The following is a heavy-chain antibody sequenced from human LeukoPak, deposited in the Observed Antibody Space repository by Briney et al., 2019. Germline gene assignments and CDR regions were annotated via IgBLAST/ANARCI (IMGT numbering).Heavy chain of an antibody. CDR1: GGTFSSYA. V-gene: IGHV1-69*05. D-gene: IGHD6-13*01. CDR3: ARERPPGDSSNWFLEGYFDI. CDR2: IIPIFGTA. J-gene: IGHJ4*02. Sequence: ASVKVSCKASGGTFSSYAITWVRQAPGQGLEWMGRIIPIFGTANYAQKFQGRVTITTDKSTSTAYMELSTLRSDDTAVYYCARERPPGDSSNWFLEGYFDIWGQGTLVTVSS.